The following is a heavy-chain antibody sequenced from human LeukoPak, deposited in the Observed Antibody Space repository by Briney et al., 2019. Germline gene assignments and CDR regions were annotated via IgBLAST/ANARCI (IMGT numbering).Heavy chain of an antibody. CDR2: INWSSGDI. J-gene: IGHJ4*02. CDR3: AKGDCSSTSCNFDN. CDR1: GFTFDVYA. Sequence: GGSLRLSCAASGFTFDVYAMHWVRQAPGKGLEWVSGINWSSGDIGYADSVRGRFTISRDNARSSLYLQMKSLRAEDTALYYCAKGDCSSTSCNFDNWGQGTLVTVSS. V-gene: IGHV3-9*01. D-gene: IGHD2-2*01.